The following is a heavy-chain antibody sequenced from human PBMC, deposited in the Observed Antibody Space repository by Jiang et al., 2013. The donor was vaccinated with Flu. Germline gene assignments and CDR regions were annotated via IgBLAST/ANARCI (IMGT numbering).Heavy chain of an antibody. CDR3: ASFYGSGQRAQNDY. V-gene: IGHV4-34*01. J-gene: IGHJ4*02. CDR1: GGSFSGYY. CDR2: INHSGST. D-gene: IGHD3-10*01. Sequence: LLKPSETLSLTCAVYGGSFSGYYWSWIRQPPGKGLEWIGEINHSGSTNYNPSLKSRVTISVDTSKNQFSLKLSSVTAADTAVYYCASFYGSGQRAQNDYWGQGTLVTVSS.